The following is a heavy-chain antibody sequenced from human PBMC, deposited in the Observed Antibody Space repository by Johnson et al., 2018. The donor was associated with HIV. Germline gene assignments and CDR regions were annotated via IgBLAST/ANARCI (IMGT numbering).Heavy chain of an antibody. V-gene: IGHV3-30-3*01. CDR2: ISYDGSNK. CDR3: ARVRGLIAFDI. J-gene: IGHJ3*02. CDR1: GFTFSSYA. Sequence: VESGGGLVKPGGSLRLSCVVSGFTFSSYAMHWVRQAPGKGLEWVAVISYDGSNKYYADSVKGRFTISRDNSKNTLYLQMNSLRAEDTAVYYCARVRGLIAFDIWGQGTMVTVSS. D-gene: IGHD3-22*01.